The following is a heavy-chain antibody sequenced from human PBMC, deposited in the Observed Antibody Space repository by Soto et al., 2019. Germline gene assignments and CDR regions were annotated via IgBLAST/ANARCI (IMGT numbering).Heavy chain of an antibody. J-gene: IGHJ4*02. CDR3: AREVGGYALY. D-gene: IGHD5-12*01. Sequence: QVQLQESGPGLVKPSQTLSLTCTVSGGSISSGDNYWSWIRQPPGKGLEWIGEINHSGSTNYNPSRKSRVTISVDTSKNQFSLKLSSVTAADTAVYYCAREVGGYALYWGQGTLVTVSS. V-gene: IGHV4-30-4*01. CDR2: INHSGST. CDR1: GGSISSGDNY.